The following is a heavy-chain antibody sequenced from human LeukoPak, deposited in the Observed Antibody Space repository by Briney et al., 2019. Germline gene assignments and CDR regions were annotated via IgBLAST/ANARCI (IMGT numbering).Heavy chain of an antibody. D-gene: IGHD2-15*01. V-gene: IGHV3-23*01. J-gene: IGHJ4*02. CDR1: GFTFSSYA. CDR2: ISGSGGST. CDR3: AKDLGLAAFGSCYSD. Sequence: GGSLRLSCAASGFTFSSYAMSWVRQASGKGLEWVSAISGSGGSTYYADSVKGRFTISRDNSKNTLYLQMNSLRAEDTAVYYCAKDLGLAAFGSCYSDWGQGTLVTVSS.